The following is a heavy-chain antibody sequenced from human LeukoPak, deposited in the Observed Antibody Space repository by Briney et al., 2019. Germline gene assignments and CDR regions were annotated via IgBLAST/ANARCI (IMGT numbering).Heavy chain of an antibody. Sequence: GGSLRLSCAACGFTFSKYDMHLVRQATGKGLEWVSTIVTAGDTYYTGSVKGRFTISRENAKNSLYLQMNSLRAGDTAVYYCARARGGGFDPWGQGTLVTVSS. V-gene: IGHV3-13*01. CDR1: GFTFSKYD. CDR2: IVTAGDT. J-gene: IGHJ5*02. CDR3: ARARGGGFDP. D-gene: IGHD4-23*01.